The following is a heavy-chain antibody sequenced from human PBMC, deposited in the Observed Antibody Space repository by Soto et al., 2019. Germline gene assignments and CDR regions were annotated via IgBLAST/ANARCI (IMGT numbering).Heavy chain of an antibody. Sequence: QVQLVQSGAEVKKPGASVKVSCKASGYTYTSFGISWVRQAPGQGLEWMGWIRAYNGNTNYAQKFQGRVTMATDTSTSTAYMELRSPRSDDTAVYYCARDRIPGIAVAGTRYYYYGMDVWGQGTTVTVSS. D-gene: IGHD6-19*01. CDR1: GYTYTSFG. CDR3: ARDRIPGIAVAGTRYYYYGMDV. CDR2: IRAYNGNT. J-gene: IGHJ6*02. V-gene: IGHV1-18*01.